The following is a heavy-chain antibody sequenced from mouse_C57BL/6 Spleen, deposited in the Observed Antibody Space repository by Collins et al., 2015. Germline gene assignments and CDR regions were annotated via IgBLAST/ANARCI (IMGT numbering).Heavy chain of an antibody. Sequence: VQLQQPGAELVKPGASVKLSCTASGFNIKDYYMHWVKQRTEQGLEWIGRIDPEDGETQYAPKFQGKATITADTSSNTAYLQLSSLTSEDTAVYYCTRGYYEYAMDYWGQGTSVTVSS. D-gene: IGHD1-1*01. CDR1: GFNIKDYY. J-gene: IGHJ4*01. CDR3: TRGYYEYAMDY. V-gene: IGHV14-2*01. CDR2: IDPEDGET.